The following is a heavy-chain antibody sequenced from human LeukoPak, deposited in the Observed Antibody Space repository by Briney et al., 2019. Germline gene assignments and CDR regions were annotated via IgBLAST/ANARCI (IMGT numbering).Heavy chain of an antibody. J-gene: IGHJ4*02. CDR1: GFTFSGSA. CDR2: IRYDGSNK. D-gene: IGHD6-13*01. V-gene: IGHV3-30*02. CDR3: AKGISGPIDY. Sequence: GGSLRLSCAASGFTFSGSAMHWVRQAPGKGLEWVAFIRYDGSNKYYADSVKGRFTISRDNSKNTLYLQMSSLRAEDTAVYYCAKGISGPIDYWGQGTLVTVSS.